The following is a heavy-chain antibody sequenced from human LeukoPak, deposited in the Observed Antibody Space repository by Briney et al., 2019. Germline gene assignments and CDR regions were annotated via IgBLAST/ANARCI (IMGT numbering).Heavy chain of an antibody. D-gene: IGHD4-11*01. J-gene: IGHJ6*02. CDR1: GFTFDAFG. CDR2: IRGDAGST. V-gene: IGHV3-20*04. Sequence: TGGSLRLSCAASGFTFDAFGMTWVRQAPGKGLEWVSAIRGDAGSTGYADSVKGRFTISRDNAKNSLYLQMNSLRVEDTALYYCARDSRTYSYYYYGMDVWGQGTTVAVSS. CDR3: ARDSRTYSYYYYGMDV.